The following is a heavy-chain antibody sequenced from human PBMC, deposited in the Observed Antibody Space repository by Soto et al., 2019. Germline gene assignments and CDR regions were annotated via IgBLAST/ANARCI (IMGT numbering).Heavy chain of an antibody. CDR3: ARIQRTVADPEVLNY. CDR1: GGTFSSYS. D-gene: IGHD6-19*01. J-gene: IGHJ4*02. CDR2: IIPIFGTA. V-gene: IGHV1-69*13. Sequence: SVNVSFKASGGTFSSYSISWVRQAPGQWLELMGGIIPIFGTANYAHQFQGRVTITADESTSTAYMELSSLRSEDTALYYCARIQRTVADPEVLNYWGQGTLVNVSS.